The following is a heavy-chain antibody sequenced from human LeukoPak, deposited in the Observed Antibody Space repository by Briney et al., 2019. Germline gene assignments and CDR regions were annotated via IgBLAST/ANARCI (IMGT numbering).Heavy chain of an antibody. Sequence: ASVKVSCKASGGTFSSYAISWVRQAPGQRLEWMGWINAGNGNTKYSQKFQGRVTITRDTSASTAYMELSSLRSEDTAVYYCAREPNSFRYYDSSGISDYWGQGTLVTVSS. CDR3: AREPNSFRYYDSSGISDY. CDR1: GGTFSSYA. J-gene: IGHJ4*02. D-gene: IGHD3-22*01. CDR2: INAGNGNT. V-gene: IGHV1-3*01.